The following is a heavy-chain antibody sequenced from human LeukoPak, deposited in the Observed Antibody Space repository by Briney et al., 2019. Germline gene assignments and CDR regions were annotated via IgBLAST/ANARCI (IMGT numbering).Heavy chain of an antibody. J-gene: IGHJ4*02. V-gene: IGHV3-53*01. CDR3: ASGRAVTGIFDY. D-gene: IGHD6-19*01. CDR2: IYSGGST. Sequence: PGGSLRLSCAASGFTVSTNYMSWVRQAPGKGLEWVSVIYSGGSTYYADSVKGRFTISRDNSKNTLYLQMNSLRAEDTAVYFFASGRAVTGIFDYWGQGTLVTVSS. CDR1: GFTVSTNY.